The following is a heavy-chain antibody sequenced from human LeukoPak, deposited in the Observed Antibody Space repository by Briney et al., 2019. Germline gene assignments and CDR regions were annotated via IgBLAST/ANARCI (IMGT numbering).Heavy chain of an antibody. CDR2: IRYDGSRQ. CDR3: AKGGQYDSDSFFDF. Sequence: GRSLTLSCATSGFAFSRYGMHWVRQAPGKGLEWVASIRYDGSRQFYADSVKGRFTISRDNSRNTVDVQMNSLRSEDSALYYCAKGGQYDSDSFFDFWGQGTLVTVSS. D-gene: IGHD3-22*01. CDR1: GFAFSRYG. J-gene: IGHJ4*02. V-gene: IGHV3-30*02.